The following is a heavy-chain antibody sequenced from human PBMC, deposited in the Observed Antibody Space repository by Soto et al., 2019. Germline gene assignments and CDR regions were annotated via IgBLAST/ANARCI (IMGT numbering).Heavy chain of an antibody. J-gene: IGHJ4*02. CDR2: MKEDGTEI. Sequence: HPGGSLRLSCAASGFAFSNSWMSWVRQAPGKGLEWVANMKEDGTEIWYMDSVKGRFTISRDNSKNTLYLQMNSLRADDTAMYYCARDLGGYLDYWGQGTVVTVSS. CDR3: ARDLGGYLDY. CDR1: GFAFSNSW. D-gene: IGHD2-15*01. V-gene: IGHV3-7*03.